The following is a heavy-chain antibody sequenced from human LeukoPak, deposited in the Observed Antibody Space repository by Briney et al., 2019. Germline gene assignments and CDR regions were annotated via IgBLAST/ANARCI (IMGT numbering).Heavy chain of an antibody. CDR2: INSDGSST. CDR3: ARDPGDSTFDY. J-gene: IGHJ4*02. Sequence: QPGGSLRLSCAASGITFSSYWMLWVRQAPGKGLVWVSRINSDGSSTSYADSVKGRFTISRDNAKNTLYLQMNSLRAEDTAVYYCARDPGDSTFDYWGQGTLVTVSS. CDR1: GITFSSYW. D-gene: IGHD2-21*02. V-gene: IGHV3-74*01.